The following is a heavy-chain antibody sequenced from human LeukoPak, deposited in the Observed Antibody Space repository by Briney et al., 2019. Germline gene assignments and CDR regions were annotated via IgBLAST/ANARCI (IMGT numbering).Heavy chain of an antibody. CDR3: ARFTYDDYSNTYYHDF. V-gene: IGHV4-59*08. Sequence: PSETLSLTCTVSGASISSYYWSWVRQPPGKGLEWIGYIYYTGSTSYNPSLKSRVTMSVDTSKNQFSLKLSSVTAADTAVYFCARFTYDDYSNTYYHDFWGQGTLVTVSS. CDR2: IYYTGST. D-gene: IGHD4-11*01. J-gene: IGHJ4*02. CDR1: GASISSYY.